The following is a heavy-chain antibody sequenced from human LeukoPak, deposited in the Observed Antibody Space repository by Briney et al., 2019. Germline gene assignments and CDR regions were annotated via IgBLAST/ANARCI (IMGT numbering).Heavy chain of an antibody. J-gene: IGHJ4*02. CDR3: AREPGFDY. CDR2: ISSSNSTI. V-gene: IGHV3-48*02. Sequence: GGSLRLSCAASGFTFSSYSMNWVRQAPGKGLEWVSYISSSNSTIYYADSVKGRSTISRDNAKNSLHLQMNSLRDEDTAVYYCAREPGFDYWGQGTLVTVSS. CDR1: GFTFSSYS.